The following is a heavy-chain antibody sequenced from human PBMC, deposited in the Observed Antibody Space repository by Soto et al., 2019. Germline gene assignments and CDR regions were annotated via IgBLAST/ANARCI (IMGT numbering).Heavy chain of an antibody. CDR1: GYTFTSYG. V-gene: IGHV1-18*01. Sequence: GASVKVSCKASGYTFTSYGISWVRQAPGQGLEWMGWISAYNGNTNYAQKLQGRVTMTTDTSTSTAYMELRSLRSDDTAVYYCARFDCNNGVCYTNAFDIWGQGTMGTV. CDR2: ISAYNGNT. D-gene: IGHD2-8*01. J-gene: IGHJ3*02. CDR3: ARFDCNNGVCYTNAFDI.